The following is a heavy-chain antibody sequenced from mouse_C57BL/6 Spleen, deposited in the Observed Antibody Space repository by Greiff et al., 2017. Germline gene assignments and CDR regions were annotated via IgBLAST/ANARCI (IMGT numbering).Heavy chain of an antibody. D-gene: IGHD1-1*01. Sequence: QVHVKQSGPELVKPGASVKISCKASGYSFTSYYIHWVKQRPGQGLEWIGWIYPGSGNTKYNEKFKGKATLTADTSSSTAYMQLSSLTSEDSAVYYCAREPYYYGSSPYFDHWGQGTTLTVSS. J-gene: IGHJ2*01. CDR2: IYPGSGNT. V-gene: IGHV1-66*01. CDR3: AREPYYYGSSPYFDH. CDR1: GYSFTSYY.